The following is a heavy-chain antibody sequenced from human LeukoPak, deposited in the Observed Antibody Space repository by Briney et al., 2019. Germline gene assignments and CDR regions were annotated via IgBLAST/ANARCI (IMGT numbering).Heavy chain of an antibody. CDR1: GGSFSDYY. J-gene: IGHJ5*02. D-gene: IGHD3-16*01. V-gene: IGHV4-34*01. CDR2: IHHSGRT. CDR3: APRGDIVHSYAYGKWFAP. Sequence: SETLSLTCAVYGGSFSDYYWSWIRQPPGKGLEWIGEIHHSGRTNYNASLKSRVTISVDTSKNQFSLRLSSVTAADTAVYYCAPRGDIVHSYAYGKWFAPWGQGTPVTVSS.